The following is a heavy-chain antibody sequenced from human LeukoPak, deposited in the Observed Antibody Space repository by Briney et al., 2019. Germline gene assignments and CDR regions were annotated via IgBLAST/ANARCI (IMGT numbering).Heavy chain of an antibody. CDR2: ISYDGSNK. CDR3: ARDGDLAAAGRELDY. D-gene: IGHD6-13*01. CDR1: GFTFSSYA. J-gene: IGHJ4*02. Sequence: GRSLRLSCAASGFTFSSYAMHWVRQAPGKGLEWVAVISYDGSNKYYADSVKGRFTISRDNSKNTLYLQMNSLRAEDTAVYYCARDGDLAAAGRELDYWGQGTLVTVSS. V-gene: IGHV3-30-3*01.